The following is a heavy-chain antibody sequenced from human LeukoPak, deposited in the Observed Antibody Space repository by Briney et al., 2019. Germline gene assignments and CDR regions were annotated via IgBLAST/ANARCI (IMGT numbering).Heavy chain of an antibody. V-gene: IGHV4-4*07. J-gene: IGHJ3*01. CDR1: GTSIPSYY. CDR3: AKDGWFGDPLSFDF. Sequence: SEPLSLTCTVSGTSIPSYYWSWIRQSAGKGVEWIGRIYTSGSTNYNPSLKSRVTMSVDTSKNQISLELTSVTAADTAVYYCAKDGWFGDPLSFDFWGQGTLVTVSS. D-gene: IGHD3-10*01. CDR2: IYTSGST.